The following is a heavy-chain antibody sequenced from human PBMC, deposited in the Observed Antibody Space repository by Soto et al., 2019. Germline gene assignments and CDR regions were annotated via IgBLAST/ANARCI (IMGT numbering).Heavy chain of an antibody. CDR2: ISWNSGSI. CDR3: AKDGGYDSSGQDGERAFDI. D-gene: IGHD3-22*01. V-gene: IGHV3-9*01. CDR1: GFTFDDYA. Sequence: PGGSLRLSCAASGFTFDDYAMHWVRQAPGKGLEWVSGISWNSGSIGYADSVKGRFTISRDNAKNSLYLQMNSLRAEDTAVYYCAKDGGYDSSGQDGERAFDIWGQGTMVTVSS. J-gene: IGHJ3*02.